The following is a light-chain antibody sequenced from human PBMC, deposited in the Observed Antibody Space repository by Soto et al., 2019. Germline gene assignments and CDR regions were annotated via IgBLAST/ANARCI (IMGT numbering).Light chain of an antibody. V-gene: IGKV1-39*01. J-gene: IGKJ2*01. CDR3: QQTYTTSYT. CDR2: AAS. Sequence: DIQMTQSPSALSSSLRDTVTITCLASQSIINDLNWFPQKQGKAPTVLIYAASRLQSGVPSRFSGSGSGTEFTLTISSLQPEDFAAYYCQQTYTTSYTFGQGTKVDIK. CDR1: QSIIND.